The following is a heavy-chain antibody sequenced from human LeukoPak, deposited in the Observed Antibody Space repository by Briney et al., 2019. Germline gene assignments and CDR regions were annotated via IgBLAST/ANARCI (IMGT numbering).Heavy chain of an antibody. J-gene: IGHJ4*02. CDR2: ISAYNGNT. Sequence: ASVKVSCKASGYTFTSYGISWVRQAPGQGLEWMGWISAYNGNTNYAQKLQGRVTITTDESTSTAYMELSSLRSEDTAVYYCARGIYYDSSGCDYWGQGTLVTVSS. CDR3: ARGIYYDSSGCDY. CDR1: GYTFTSYG. D-gene: IGHD3-22*01. V-gene: IGHV1-18*01.